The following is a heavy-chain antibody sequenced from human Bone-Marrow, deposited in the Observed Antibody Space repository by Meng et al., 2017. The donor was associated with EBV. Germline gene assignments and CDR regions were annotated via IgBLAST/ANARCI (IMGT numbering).Heavy chain of an antibody. CDR3: ARPFPSWQSPRLDPFGA. V-gene: IGHV4-39*01. CDR2: VHYTGST. D-gene: IGHD6-19*01. CDR1: GDSVSSFYY. Sequence: QPQRGEPCPGPVKPSETLSLTCTVAGDSVSSFYYWGWIRQPPGRGLEWIGSVHYTGSTSYSPSLKSRVTVSIDTSKNQFSLRLTSVTAADTAVYYCARPFPSWQSPRLDPFGAWGQGTLVTVSS. J-gene: IGHJ5*02.